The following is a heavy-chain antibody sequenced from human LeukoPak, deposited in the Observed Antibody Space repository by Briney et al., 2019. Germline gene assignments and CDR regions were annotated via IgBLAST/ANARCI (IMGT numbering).Heavy chain of an antibody. V-gene: IGHV3-20*04. CDR3: ARDRRVDTAMVCYFDY. Sequence: GGSLRLSCAASGFTFDDYGMSWVRQAPGKGLEWVSGINWNGGSTGYADSVKGRFTISRDNAKNSLYLQMNSLRAEDTALYYCARDRRVDTAMVCYFDYWGQGTLVTVSS. CDR1: GFTFDDYG. J-gene: IGHJ4*02. CDR2: INWNGGST. D-gene: IGHD5-18*01.